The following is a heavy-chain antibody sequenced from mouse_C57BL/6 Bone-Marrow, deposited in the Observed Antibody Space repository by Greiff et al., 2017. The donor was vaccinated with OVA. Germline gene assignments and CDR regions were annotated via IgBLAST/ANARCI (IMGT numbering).Heavy chain of an antibody. CDR2: ISSGGSYT. CDR1: GFTFSSYG. Sequence: EVKLMESGGDLVKPGGSLKLSCAASGFTFSSYGMSWVRQTPDKRLEWVATISSGGSYTYYPDSVKGRFTISRDNAKNTLYLQMSSLKSEDTAMYYCARDDGYYVAYWGQGTLVTVSA. J-gene: IGHJ3*01. V-gene: IGHV5-6*01. CDR3: ARDDGYYVAY. D-gene: IGHD2-3*01.